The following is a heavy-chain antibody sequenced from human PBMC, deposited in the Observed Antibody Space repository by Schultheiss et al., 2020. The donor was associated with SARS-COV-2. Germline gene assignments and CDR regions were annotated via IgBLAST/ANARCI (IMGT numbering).Heavy chain of an antibody. V-gene: IGHV4-59*12. D-gene: IGHD2-15*01. CDR1: GGSISSYY. Sequence: SETLSLTCTVSGGSISSYYWSWIRQPPGKGLEWIGEIYHSGSTNYNPSLKSRVTISVDTSKNQFSLKLSSVTAADTAVYYCARYGGVAYWGQGTLVTVSS. CDR3: ARYGGVAY. J-gene: IGHJ4*02. CDR2: IYHSGST.